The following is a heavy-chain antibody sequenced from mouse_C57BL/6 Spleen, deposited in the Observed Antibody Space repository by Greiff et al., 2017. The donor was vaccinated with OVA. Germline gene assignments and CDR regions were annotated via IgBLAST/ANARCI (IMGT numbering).Heavy chain of an antibody. D-gene: IGHD2-5*01. J-gene: IGHJ3*01. CDR3: TTGYYSNPGAY. CDR1: GFNIKDDY. Sequence: EVQLQQSGAELVRPGASVKLSCTASGFNIKDDYMHWVKQRPEQGLEWIGWIDPENGDTEYASKFQGKATITADTSSNTAYLQLSSLTSEDTAVYYCTTGYYSNPGAYWGQGTLVTVSA. CDR2: IDPENGDT. V-gene: IGHV14-4*01.